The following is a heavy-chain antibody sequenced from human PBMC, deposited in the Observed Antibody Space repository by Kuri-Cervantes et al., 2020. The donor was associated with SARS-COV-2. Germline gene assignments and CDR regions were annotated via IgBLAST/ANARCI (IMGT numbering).Heavy chain of an antibody. V-gene: IGHV2-70*11. CDR2: IDWDDDK. Sequence: SGPTLVKPTQTLTLTCTFSGFSLSTSGMCVSWIRQPPGKALEWLARIDWDDDKYYSTSLKTRLTISKDTSKNQVVLTMTNMDPVDTATYYCARMSRSKWELGDYFDYWGQGTLVTVSS. CDR1: GFSLSTSGMC. CDR3: ARMSRSKWELGDYFDY. D-gene: IGHD1-26*01. J-gene: IGHJ4*02.